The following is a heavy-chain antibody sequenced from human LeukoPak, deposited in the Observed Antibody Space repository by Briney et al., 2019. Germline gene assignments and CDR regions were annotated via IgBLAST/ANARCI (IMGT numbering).Heavy chain of an antibody. D-gene: IGHD3-9*01. J-gene: IGHJ4*02. V-gene: IGHV4-34*01. CDR1: GGSFSGYY. Sequence: SETLSLTCAVYGGSFSGYYWSWIRQPPGKGLEWIGEINHSGSTNYNPPLKSRVTISVDTSKNQFSLKLSSVTAADTAVSYCARAGPKLRYFDWLFQRFFDYWGQGTLVTVSS. CDR3: ARAGPKLRYFDWLFQRFFDY. CDR2: INHSGST.